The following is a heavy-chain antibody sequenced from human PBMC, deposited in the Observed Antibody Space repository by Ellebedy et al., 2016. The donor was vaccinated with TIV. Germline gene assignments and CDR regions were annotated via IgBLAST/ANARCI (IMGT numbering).Heavy chain of an antibody. V-gene: IGHV3-53*01. CDR2: IYGGGNT. CDR1: GFTVSSNY. CDR3: AKGSFPFGDKSERIYSFQY. D-gene: IGHD3-10*01. Sequence: PGGSLRLSCAASGFTVSSNYMSWVRRAPGQGLGWVSVIYGGGNTDYAEHVEGRFTISRDNSKNTVYLQMNSLRAEDTAVYYCAKGSFPFGDKSERIYSFQYWGQGTLVTVSS. J-gene: IGHJ4*02.